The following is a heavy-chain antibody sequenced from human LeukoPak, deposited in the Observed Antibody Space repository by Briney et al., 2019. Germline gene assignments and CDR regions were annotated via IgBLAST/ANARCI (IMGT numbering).Heavy chain of an antibody. CDR1: GFTFSSNV. CDR2: ISSSSSYI. Sequence: PGGSLRLSCVASGFTFSSNVLNWVRQAPGKGLEWVSSISSSSSYIYHADSVKGRFTISRDNAKNSLYLQMNSLRAEDTAVYYCARVGAAARIDYWGRGTLVSVSS. V-gene: IGHV3-21*01. CDR3: ARVGAAARIDY. D-gene: IGHD6-13*01. J-gene: IGHJ4*02.